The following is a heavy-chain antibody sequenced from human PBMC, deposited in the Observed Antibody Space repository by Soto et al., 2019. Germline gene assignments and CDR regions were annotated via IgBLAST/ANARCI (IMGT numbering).Heavy chain of an antibody. CDR1: GYTFTGYY. V-gene: IGHV1-2*04. Sequence: QVQLVQSGAEVKKPGASVKVSCKASGYTFTGYYMHWVRQAPGQGLEWMGWLNPNSGGTHYAQKFQGWVTMTRDTSISTAYMELSRLSSDDTAVYYCARVLGSGWYGYFDYWGQGTLVTVSS. CDR3: ARVLGSGWYGYFDY. CDR2: LNPNSGGT. D-gene: IGHD6-19*01. J-gene: IGHJ4*02.